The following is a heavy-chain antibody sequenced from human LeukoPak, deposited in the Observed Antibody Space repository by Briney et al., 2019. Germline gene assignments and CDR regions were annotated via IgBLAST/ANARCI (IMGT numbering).Heavy chain of an antibody. CDR3: ARDLKMATIDFDY. V-gene: IGHV3-23*01. Sequence: GGSLRLSCAASGFTFSSYAMSWVRQAPGKGLEWVSAISGSGGSTYYADSVKGRFTISRDNAKNSLYLQMNSLRAEDTAVYYCARDLKMATIDFDYWGQGTLVTVSS. J-gene: IGHJ4*02. CDR1: GFTFSSYA. D-gene: IGHD5-24*01. CDR2: ISGSGGST.